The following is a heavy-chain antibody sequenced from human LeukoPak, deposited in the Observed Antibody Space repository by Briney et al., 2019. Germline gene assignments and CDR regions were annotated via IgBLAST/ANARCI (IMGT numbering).Heavy chain of an antibody. CDR3: ARERGSGYSVILSYYFDY. CDR1: GYTFTGYY. Sequence: ASVKVSCKASGYTFTGYYMHWVRQAPGQGLEWMGWINPNSGGTNYAQKFQGRVTMTRDTSISTAYMELSRLRSDDTAVYYCARERGSGYSVILSYYFDYWGQGTLVTVSS. J-gene: IGHJ4*02. CDR2: INPNSGGT. D-gene: IGHD3-3*01. V-gene: IGHV1-2*02.